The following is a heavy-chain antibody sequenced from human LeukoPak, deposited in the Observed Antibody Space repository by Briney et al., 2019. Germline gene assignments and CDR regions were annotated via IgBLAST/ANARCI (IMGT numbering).Heavy chain of an antibody. J-gene: IGHJ4*02. CDR2: ISPYNGNT. V-gene: IGHV1-18*01. D-gene: IGHD1-26*01. CDR3: AREEHGSGGSLSLWY. CDR1: GYTFVNYA. Sequence: ASVKVSCKASGYTFVNYAISWVRQAPGQGLEWMGWISPYNGNTNYAQKLQGRVTMTTDTSTSTAYMEVRSLRSDDTAVYYCAREEHGSGGSLSLWYWGQGTLVTVSS.